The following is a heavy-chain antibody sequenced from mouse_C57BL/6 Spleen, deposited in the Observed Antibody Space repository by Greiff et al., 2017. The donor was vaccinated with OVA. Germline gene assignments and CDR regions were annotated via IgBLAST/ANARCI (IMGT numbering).Heavy chain of an antibody. CDR2: IYWDDDK. CDR1: GFSLSTSGMG. D-gene: IGHD2-4*01. J-gene: IGHJ3*01. V-gene: IGHV8-12*01. Sequence: VKLMESGPGILQSSQTLSLTCSFSGFSLSTSGMGVSWIRQPSGKGLEWLAHIYWDDDKRYNPSLKSRLTISKDTSRNQVFLKITRVDTADTATYYCARRVARGNYDYAFAYWGQGTLVTVSA. CDR3: ARRVARGNYDYAFAY.